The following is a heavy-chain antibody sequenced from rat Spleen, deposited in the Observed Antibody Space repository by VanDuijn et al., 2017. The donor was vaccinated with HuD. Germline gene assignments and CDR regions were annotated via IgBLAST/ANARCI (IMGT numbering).Heavy chain of an antibody. D-gene: IGHD3-8*01. V-gene: IGHV5-7*01. J-gene: IGHJ4*01. CDR1: GFTFSDYN. CDR2: ISYDGSST. Sequence: EVQLVESGGGLVQPGRSLKLSCAASGFTFSDYNMAWVRQAPKKGLEWVATISYDGSSTYYRDSVKGRFTISRDNAKSTLYLQMDSLRSEDTATYYCAKSRHRVMDAWGQGASVTVSS. CDR3: AKSRHRVMDA.